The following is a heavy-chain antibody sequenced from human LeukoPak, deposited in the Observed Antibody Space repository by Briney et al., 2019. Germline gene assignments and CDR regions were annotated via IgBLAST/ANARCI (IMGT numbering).Heavy chain of an antibody. Sequence: GGSLRLSCAASGFTFDDYAMHWVRQVPGKGLEWVSGISRNSDSIGYADSVKGRLTISRDNAKSSLYLQMNSLRAEDTALYYCVKGSGCYEYYYYMDVWGKGTTVTVSS. J-gene: IGHJ6*03. CDR1: GFTFDDYA. D-gene: IGHD3-10*01. CDR3: VKGSGCYEYYYYMDV. V-gene: IGHV3-9*01. CDR2: ISRNSDSI.